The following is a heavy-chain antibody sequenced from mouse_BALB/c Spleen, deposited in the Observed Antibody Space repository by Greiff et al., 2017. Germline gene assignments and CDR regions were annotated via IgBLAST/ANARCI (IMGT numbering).Heavy chain of an antibody. D-gene: IGHD2-4*01. CDR1: GYTFTSYW. CDR3: ARAYYDYPWY. Sequence: QVQLQQSGAELAKPGASVKMSCKASGYTFTSYWMHWVKQRPGQGLEWIGYINPSTGYTEYNQKFKDKATLTADKSSSTAYMQLSSLTSEDSAVYYCARAYYDYPWYWGQGTTLTVSS. CDR2: INPSTGYT. J-gene: IGHJ2*01. V-gene: IGHV1-7*01.